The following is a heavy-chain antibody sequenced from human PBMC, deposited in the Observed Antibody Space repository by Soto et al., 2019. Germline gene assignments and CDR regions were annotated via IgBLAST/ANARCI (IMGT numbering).Heavy chain of an antibody. CDR2: MGVGGGDR. CDR3: AIVRFGELV. Sequence: EVQLLESGGGLVQPGGSLRLSCAASGFTFSSYAMSWVRQAPGKGLEWVSSMGVGGGDRYYPESVKGRFPISRDNSRDTLYLEMNSLRDEDTAVYYCAIVRFGELVWGQGTLVTVSS. V-gene: IGHV3-23*01. CDR1: GFTFSSYA. J-gene: IGHJ4*02. D-gene: IGHD3-10*01.